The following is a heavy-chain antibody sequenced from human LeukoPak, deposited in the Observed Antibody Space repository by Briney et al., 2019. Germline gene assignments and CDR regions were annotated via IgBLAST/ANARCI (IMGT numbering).Heavy chain of an antibody. J-gene: IGHJ4*02. D-gene: IGHD4-17*01. CDR3: AKEIWPTVTTPGWTYFDY. Sequence: GGSLRLSCAASGFTFSSYWMSWVRQAPGKGLEWVSAISGSGGSTYYADSVKGRFTISRDNSKNTLYLQMNSLRAEDTAVYYCAKEIWPTVTTPGWTYFDYWGQGALVTVSS. V-gene: IGHV3-23*01. CDR1: GFTFSSYW. CDR2: ISGSGGST.